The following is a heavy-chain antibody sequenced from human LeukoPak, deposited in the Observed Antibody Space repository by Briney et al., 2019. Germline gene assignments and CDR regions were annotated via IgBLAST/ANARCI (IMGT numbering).Heavy chain of an antibody. CDR3: ARGLTMGAFDI. Sequence: SETLSLTCTVSGGSISGYYWSWIRQPPGKGLEWIGEINHSGSTNYNPSLKSRVTISVDTSKNQFSLKLSSVTAADTAVYYCARGLTMGAFDIWGQGTMVTVSS. D-gene: IGHD1-26*01. J-gene: IGHJ3*02. CDR2: INHSGST. CDR1: GGSISGYY. V-gene: IGHV4-34*01.